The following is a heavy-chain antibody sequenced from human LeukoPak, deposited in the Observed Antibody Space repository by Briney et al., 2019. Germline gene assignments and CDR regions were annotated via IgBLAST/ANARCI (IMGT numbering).Heavy chain of an antibody. J-gene: IGHJ4*02. CDR1: GFTFSSYA. CDR2: ISGSGGST. V-gene: IGHV3-23*01. CDR3: AKDLVRYSYGPYYFDY. Sequence: GGSLRLSCAASGFTFSSYAMSWVRQAPGKGLEWVSAISGSGGSTYYADSVKGRFTISRDNSKNTLYLQMNSLRAEDTAVYYCAKDLVRYSYGPYYFDYWGQGTLVTVSP. D-gene: IGHD5-18*01.